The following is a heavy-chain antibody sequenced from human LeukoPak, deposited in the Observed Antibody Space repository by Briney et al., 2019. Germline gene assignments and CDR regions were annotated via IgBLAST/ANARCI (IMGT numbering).Heavy chain of an antibody. Sequence: GESLKISCKGSGYSFTNYWIDWVRKMPGKGLEWMGLIYPGDSDTRYGPSFQGQVTISADNSISTAYLQWSSLKASDTAIYYCAISGSTGTIASIGYWGQGTMVADSS. CDR3: AISGSTGTIASIGY. J-gene: IGHJ4*02. V-gene: IGHV5-51*01. CDR1: GYSFTNYW. D-gene: IGHD1-7*01. CDR2: IYPGDSDT.